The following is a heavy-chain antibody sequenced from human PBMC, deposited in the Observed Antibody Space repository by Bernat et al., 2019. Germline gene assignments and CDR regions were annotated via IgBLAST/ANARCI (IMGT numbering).Heavy chain of an antibody. CDR2: IGTVGDT. CDR3: AREVQDVVSTGWYFGL. J-gene: IGHJ2*01. CDR1: GFTFSSYD. V-gene: IGHV3-13*01. Sequence: EVQLVESGGGLVQPGGSLRLSCAASGFTFSSYDMHWVRQATGKGLEWVSAIGTVGDTYYPGSVKGRFTISRENAKNSLYLQMNSLRAGDTAVYYCAREVQDVVSTGWYFGLWGRGTLVTVSS. D-gene: IGHD5-12*01.